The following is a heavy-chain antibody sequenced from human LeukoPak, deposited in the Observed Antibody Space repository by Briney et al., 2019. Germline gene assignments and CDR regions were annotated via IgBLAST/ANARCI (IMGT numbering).Heavy chain of an antibody. CDR1: GYSFTSYW. Sequence: KCGESLQISCKGSGYSFTSYWIGWVRQLPGKGLEWMGIIYPGDSDTRYSPSFQGQVTISADKSISTAYLQWSSLKASDTAMYYCARQSPHLRLGVLWGQGTLVTVSS. J-gene: IGHJ4*02. D-gene: IGHD3-16*01. CDR2: IYPGDSDT. CDR3: ARQSPHLRLGVL. V-gene: IGHV5-51*01.